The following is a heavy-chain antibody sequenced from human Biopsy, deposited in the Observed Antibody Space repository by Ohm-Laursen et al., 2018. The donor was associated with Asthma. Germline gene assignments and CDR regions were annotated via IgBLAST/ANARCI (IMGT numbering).Heavy chain of an antibody. Sequence: GSSVKVSCKASGGTFSSYAISWVRQAPGQGLEWMGGIIPIFGTANYAQKFQGRVTITADESTSTAYMELSSLRAEDTAVYYCAHHREVTTSSGWYRWGQGTLVTVSS. J-gene: IGHJ4*02. CDR2: IIPIFGTA. D-gene: IGHD6-19*01. V-gene: IGHV1-69*01. CDR1: GGTFSSYA. CDR3: AHHREVTTSSGWYR.